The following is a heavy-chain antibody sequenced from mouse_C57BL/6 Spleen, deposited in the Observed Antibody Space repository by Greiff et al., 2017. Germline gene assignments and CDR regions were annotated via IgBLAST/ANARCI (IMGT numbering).Heavy chain of an antibody. Sequence: VQLQQSGAELVRPGASVKLSCTASGFNIKDDYMHWVKQRPEQGLEWIGWIDPENGDTEYASKFQGKATITADTSSNTAYLQLSSLTSEDTAVYYCTTCRSGYVGFADWGQGTLVTVSA. CDR2: IDPENGDT. D-gene: IGHD3-2*02. V-gene: IGHV14-4*01. J-gene: IGHJ3*01. CDR3: TTCRSGYVGFAD. CDR1: GFNIKDDY.